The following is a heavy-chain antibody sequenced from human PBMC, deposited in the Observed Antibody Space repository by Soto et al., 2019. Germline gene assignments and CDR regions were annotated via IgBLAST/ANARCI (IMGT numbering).Heavy chain of an antibody. V-gene: IGHV1-69*12. D-gene: IGHD1-26*01. Sequence: QVQLVQSGAEVKKPGSSVKVSCKASGGTFSSYAISWVRQAPGQGLEWMGGIIPIFGTANYAQKFQGRVTSTADESTSTASKELSSLRSEDTAVYYCARDTASFRVGATEDDYWGQGTLVTVSS. CDR2: IIPIFGTA. CDR1: GGTFSSYA. J-gene: IGHJ4*02. CDR3: ARDTASFRVGATEDDY.